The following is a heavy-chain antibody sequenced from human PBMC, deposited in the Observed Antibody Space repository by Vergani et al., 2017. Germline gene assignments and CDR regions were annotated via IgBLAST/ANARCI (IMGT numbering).Heavy chain of an antibody. CDR1: GGSMNSGDYY. CDR2: IFYTGIT. CDR3: VRGPPGIAAPGNWFDP. J-gene: IGHJ5*02. Sequence: QMQLQESGPGLLRPSQTLSLTCTVSGGSMNSGDYYWSWIRQSPGKGLEWIGYIFYTGITDFNPSLKSRVALSVDTSKNQFSLKMTSVTAADTAVYYCVRGPPGIAAPGNWFDPWVQGTQVTVSS. V-gene: IGHV4-30-4*08. D-gene: IGHD6-25*01.